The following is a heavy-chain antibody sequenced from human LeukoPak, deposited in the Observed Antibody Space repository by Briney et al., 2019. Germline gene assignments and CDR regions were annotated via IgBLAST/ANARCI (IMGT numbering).Heavy chain of an antibody. V-gene: IGHV5-51*01. J-gene: IGHJ3*02. CDR3: ARTMVRGVIIGAFDI. Sequence: GKSLKISCKGSGYSFTSYWIGWVRQMPGKGLEWMGIIYPGDSDTRYSPSFQGQVTISADKSISTAYLQWSSLKASDTAMYYCARTMVRGVIIGAFDIWGQGTMVTVSS. CDR1: GYSFTSYW. CDR2: IYPGDSDT. D-gene: IGHD3-10*01.